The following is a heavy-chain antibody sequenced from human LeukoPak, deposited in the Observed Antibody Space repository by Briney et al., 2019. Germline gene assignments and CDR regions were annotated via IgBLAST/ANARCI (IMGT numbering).Heavy chain of an antibody. CDR3: ARSYVNDQLLYFDY. Sequence: ASVKVSYKASGYTFTSYGISWVRQAPGQGLEWMGWISAYNDNTNYAQKLQGRVTMTTDTSTSTAYMELRSLRSDDTAVYYCARSYVNDQLLYFDYWGQGTLVTVSS. V-gene: IGHV1-18*01. J-gene: IGHJ4*02. CDR1: GYTFTSYG. CDR2: ISAYNDNT. D-gene: IGHD3-16*01.